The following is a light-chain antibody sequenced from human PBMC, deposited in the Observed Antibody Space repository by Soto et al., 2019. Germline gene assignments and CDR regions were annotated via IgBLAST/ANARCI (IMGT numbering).Light chain of an antibody. V-gene: IGKV3-20*01. J-gene: IGKJ1*01. CDR1: QSVSSNY. CDR3: QQYGTSRT. Sequence: EIVLTQSPGTLSLSPGERATLSRASQSVSSNYLAWYQQKSGQAPRLLIYGISSRATGIPDRFSGSGSETDFTLTISRLEPEDFAVYYCQQYGTSRTFGQGTKVEIK. CDR2: GIS.